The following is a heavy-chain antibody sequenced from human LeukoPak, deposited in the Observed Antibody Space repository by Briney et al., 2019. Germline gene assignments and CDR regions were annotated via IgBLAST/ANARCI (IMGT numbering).Heavy chain of an antibody. CDR1: GYSSTSYC. D-gene: IGHD6-19*01. Sequence: GESLKISCKGSGYSSTSYCINWVRQMPGKGLEWMGKIDPSDSYTNYSPSFQGHVTISADKSISTAYLQWSSLKASDTVMYYCARLAVAGDYYYYGMDVWGQGTTVTVSS. CDR2: IDPSDSYT. J-gene: IGHJ6*02. V-gene: IGHV5-10-1*01. CDR3: ARLAVAGDYYYYGMDV.